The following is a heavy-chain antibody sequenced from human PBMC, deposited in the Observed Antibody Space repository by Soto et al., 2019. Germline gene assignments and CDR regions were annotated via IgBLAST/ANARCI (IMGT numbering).Heavy chain of an antibody. CDR1: GFPIIIGGYS. J-gene: IGHJ5*02. CDR2: ISQSGSA. Sequence: SATXSLTCFLFGFPIIIGGYSWTWIRQPPGMGLEWIGSISQSGSADYKPSPKSRVTISVDTSKNQFSMRLSSVTAAATDVYYCERERNGTGGIDLWGQGILVTVSS. CDR3: ERERNGTGGIDL. D-gene: IGHD1-1*01. V-gene: IGHV4-30-2*01.